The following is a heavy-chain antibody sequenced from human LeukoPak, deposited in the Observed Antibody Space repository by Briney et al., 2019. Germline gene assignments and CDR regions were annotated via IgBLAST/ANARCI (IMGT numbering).Heavy chain of an antibody. J-gene: IGHJ4*02. CDR2: IYYSGST. CDR3: ARARSSGWLDY. CDR1: GGSISSSDYY. Sequence: SETLSLTCTVSGGSISSSDYYWSWIRQPPGKGLEWIGYIYYSGSTNYNPSLKSRVTISVDTSKNQFSLKLSSVTAADTAVYYCARARSSGWLDYWGQGTLVTVSS. V-gene: IGHV4-61*08. D-gene: IGHD6-19*01.